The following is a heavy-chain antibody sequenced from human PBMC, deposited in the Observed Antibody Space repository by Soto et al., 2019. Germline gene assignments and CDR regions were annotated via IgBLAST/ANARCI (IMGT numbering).Heavy chain of an antibody. D-gene: IGHD3-10*01. CDR2: IDTSGTT. CDR3: ARGPRGYVYYHGMDV. J-gene: IGHJ6*04. CDR1: GGSISSYY. V-gene: IGHV4-4*07. Sequence: PAETLSLTCTVSGGSISSYYVSWIRQSAGKGLEWIGRIDTSGTTNYNPSLKSRVTMSVDASKTHFSLNMSSVTAADTAVYYCARGPRGYVYYHGMDVWGKGTTVTVSS.